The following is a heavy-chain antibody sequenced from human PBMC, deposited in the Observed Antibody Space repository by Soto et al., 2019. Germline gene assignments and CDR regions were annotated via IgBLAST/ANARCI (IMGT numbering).Heavy chain of an antibody. Sequence: QVHLVQSGVEVKTPGASVKVSCQASGYTFFTYDISWVRQAPGQGLEWMGWISTYSGDTKYAQKFQGRVTMTTDTSTVKAYMELRSLRSDDTAVYYCARHHGRTSSDTWFGPWGQGTLVTVSS. D-gene: IGHD3-16*01. CDR1: GYTFFTYD. CDR3: ARHHGRTSSDTWFGP. CDR2: ISTYSGDT. J-gene: IGHJ5*02. V-gene: IGHV1-18*01.